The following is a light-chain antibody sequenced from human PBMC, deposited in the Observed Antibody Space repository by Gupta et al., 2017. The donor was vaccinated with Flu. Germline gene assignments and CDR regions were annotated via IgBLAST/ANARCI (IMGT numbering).Light chain of an antibody. CDR2: AAS. Sequence: DIQMTQSPSSLSAYVGDRVTITCRASQSISSYLNWYQQKPGKAPKLLIYAASSLQSGVPSRFSGSGSGTDFTLTISSLQPEDFATYYCQQSDSTLFTFGGGTKVEIK. J-gene: IGKJ4*01. V-gene: IGKV1-39*01. CDR1: QSISSY. CDR3: QQSDSTLFT.